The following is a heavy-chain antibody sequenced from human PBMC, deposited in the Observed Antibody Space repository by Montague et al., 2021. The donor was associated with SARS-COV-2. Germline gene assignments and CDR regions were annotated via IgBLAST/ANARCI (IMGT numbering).Heavy chain of an antibody. CDR1: GGSVSSGSYY. CDR3: ARLHTGKYPTVDRGYRTDV. J-gene: IGHJ6*02. Sequence: SETLSLTCSVSGGSVSSGSYYWIWIRQPPGKGLEWIGNIYDSGSTXYNPSCRSRVSISVDTSKNQFSLKVGSVTDADTAVYYCARLHTGKYPTVDRGYRTDVWGQGTTVTVSS. CDR2: IYDSGST. V-gene: IGHV4-61*01. D-gene: IGHD1-26*01.